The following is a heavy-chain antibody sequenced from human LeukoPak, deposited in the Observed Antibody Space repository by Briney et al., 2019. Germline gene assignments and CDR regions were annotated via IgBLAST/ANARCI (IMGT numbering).Heavy chain of an antibody. D-gene: IGHD5-12*01. V-gene: IGHV1-2*02. CDR1: GYSFSSFY. CDR3: ARSRTFSGYAAFGP. J-gene: IGHJ5*02. Sequence: ASVKVSCKASGYSFSSFYLHWVRQVPGKDLKWMGWINPTSGGTFYLQKFQGRLAVSRDTSLGTVYMELSSLRYDDTAVYFCARSRTFSGYAAFGPWGQEPWSPSPQ. CDR2: INPTSGGT.